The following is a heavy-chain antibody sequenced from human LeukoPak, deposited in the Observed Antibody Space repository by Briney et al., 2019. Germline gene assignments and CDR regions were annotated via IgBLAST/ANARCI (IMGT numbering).Heavy chain of an antibody. CDR2: IWFDGTNK. V-gene: IGHV3-33*01. CDR1: GFTFSSYG. Sequence: GGSLRLSCAASGFTFSSYGMHWVRQAPGTGLEWVAVIWFDGTNKYFADSVKGRFTISRDNSKDTLYLQMNGLRAEDTAVYYCARRDGYNADFDYWGQGTLVTVSS. CDR3: ARRDGYNADFDY. J-gene: IGHJ4*02. D-gene: IGHD5-24*01.